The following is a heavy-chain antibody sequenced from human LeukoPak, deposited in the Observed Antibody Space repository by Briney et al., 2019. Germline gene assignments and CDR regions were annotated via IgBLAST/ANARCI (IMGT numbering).Heavy chain of an antibody. CDR1: GGSISSSSYY. V-gene: IGHV4-39*07. J-gene: IGHJ4*02. CDR3: ARSRGYSGYDPFDY. CDR2: IYYSGST. Sequence: SETLSLTCTVSGGSISSSSYYWGWIRQPPGKGLEWIGSIYYSGSTYYNPSLKSRVTISIDTSKNQFSLKLSSVTAADTAVYYCARSRGYSGYDPFDYWGQGTLVTVSS. D-gene: IGHD5-12*01.